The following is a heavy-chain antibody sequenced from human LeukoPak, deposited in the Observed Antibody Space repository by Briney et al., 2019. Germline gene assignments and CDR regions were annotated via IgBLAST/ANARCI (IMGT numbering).Heavy chain of an antibody. D-gene: IGHD2-21*01. J-gene: IGHJ4*02. CDR2: IKPKTDGETT. CDR1: GFSFSGYW. CDR3: ITPLPYSAQ. Sequence: PGGSLRLSCAASGFSFSGYWMSWVRQAPGKGLEWVGRIKPKTDGETTEYAAPVKDRFSISRDDSKSMMYLQMNSLKTEDTAVYYCITPLPYSAQGGQGTLVTVSS. V-gene: IGHV3-15*01.